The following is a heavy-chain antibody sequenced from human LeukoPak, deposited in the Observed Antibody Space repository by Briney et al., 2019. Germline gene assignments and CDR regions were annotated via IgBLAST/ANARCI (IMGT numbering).Heavy chain of an antibody. CDR2: IYYSGST. CDR1: GGSISSYY. D-gene: IGHD2-21*02. CDR3: ARGRSVVVTAITQFYYYGMDV. J-gene: IGHJ6*02. Sequence: TASETLSLTCTVSGGSISSYYWSWIRQPPGKGLEWIGYIYYSGSTNYNPSLKSRVTISVDTSKNQFSLKLSSVTAADTAVYYCARGRSVVVTAITQFYYYGMDVWGQGTTVTVSS. V-gene: IGHV4-59*01.